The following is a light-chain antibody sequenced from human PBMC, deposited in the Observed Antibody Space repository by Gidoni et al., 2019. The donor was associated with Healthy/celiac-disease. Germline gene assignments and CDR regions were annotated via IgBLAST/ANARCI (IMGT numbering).Light chain of an antibody. V-gene: IGLV2-8*01. CDR3: TSYAGSTLVV. Sequence: QSALTQSPSASGSPGQSVTISCTGTSSDVGGYNFVSWYQQYPGKAPKLMIYEVTKRPSGVPDRFSGSKSGNTASLTVSGLQAEDEADYYCTSYAGSTLVVFGGGTKLTVL. CDR2: EVT. CDR1: SSDVGGYNF. J-gene: IGLJ2*01.